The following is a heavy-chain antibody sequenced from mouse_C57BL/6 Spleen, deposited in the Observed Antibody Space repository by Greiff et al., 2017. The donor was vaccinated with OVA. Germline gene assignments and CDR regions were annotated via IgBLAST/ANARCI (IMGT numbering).Heavy chain of an antibody. J-gene: IGHJ2*01. V-gene: IGHV5-6*01. CDR1: GFTFSSYG. Sequence: EVQGVESGGDLVKPGGSLKLSCAASGFTFSSYGMSWVRQTPDKRLEWVATISSGGSYTYYPDSVKGRFTISRDNAKNTLYLQMSSLKSEDTAMYYCARHEDVGDYWGQGTTLTVSS. CDR3: ARHEDVGDY. CDR2: ISSGGSYT.